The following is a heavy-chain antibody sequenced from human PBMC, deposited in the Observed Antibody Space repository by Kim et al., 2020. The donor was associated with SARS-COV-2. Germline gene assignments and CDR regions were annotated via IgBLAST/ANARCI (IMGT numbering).Heavy chain of an antibody. CDR3: ARVTDTGMVITGGFFDH. D-gene: IGHD5-18*01. Sequence: GGSLRLSCAASGFTFSSYAMHWVRQAPGKGLEWVAVISYDGSNKYYADSVKGRFTISRDNSKNTLYLQMNSLRAEDTAVYYCARVTDTGMVITGGFFDH. J-gene: IGHJ4*01. CDR1: GFTFSSYA. CDR2: ISYDGSNK. V-gene: IGHV3-30*04.